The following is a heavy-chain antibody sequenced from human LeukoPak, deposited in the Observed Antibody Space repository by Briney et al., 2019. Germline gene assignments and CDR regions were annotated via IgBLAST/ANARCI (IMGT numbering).Heavy chain of an antibody. J-gene: IGHJ6*03. Sequence: ASVRVSCKASGYTFSSYDISWVRQASGGRLEWLGWMNPNNGQKSYAQKFQARVTMTWNTSISTAYMELNNLRSDDTAVDFCARGLTDFYYYYYMDVWGKGTTVTVSS. CDR1: GYTFSSYD. CDR2: MNPNNGQK. CDR3: ARGLTDFYYYYYMDV. D-gene: IGHD2-21*02. V-gene: IGHV1-8*02.